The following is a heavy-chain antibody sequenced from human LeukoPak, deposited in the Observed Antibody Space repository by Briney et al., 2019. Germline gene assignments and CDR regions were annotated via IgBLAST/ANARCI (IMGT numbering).Heavy chain of an antibody. D-gene: IGHD5-24*01. CDR3: ARGGRWLQFCDY. Sequence: GGSLRLSCAASGFTFSSYSMNWVRQAPGKGLEGVSSISSSSSYIYYADSVKGRFTISRDNAKNSLYLQMNSLRAEDTAVYYCARGGRWLQFCDYWGQGTLVTVSS. V-gene: IGHV3-21*01. J-gene: IGHJ4*02. CDR2: ISSSSSYI. CDR1: GFTFSSYS.